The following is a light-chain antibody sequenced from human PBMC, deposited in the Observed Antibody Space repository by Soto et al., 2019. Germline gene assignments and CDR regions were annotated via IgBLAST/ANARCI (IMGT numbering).Light chain of an antibody. CDR1: QGISNY. CDR3: QKYNNAPLT. CDR2: AAS. J-gene: IGKJ1*01. Sequence: DIQMTQSPSSLSASVGDTVTITCRASQGISNYLAWYQQKPGQVPNLLIYAASTLQSGVPSRFSGSGSGTDFTLAISSLRPEDVATYYCQKYNNAPLTFGQGNKVEI. V-gene: IGKV1-27*01.